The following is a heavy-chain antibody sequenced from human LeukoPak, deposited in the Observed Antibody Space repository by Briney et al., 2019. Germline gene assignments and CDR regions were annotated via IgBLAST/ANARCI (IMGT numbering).Heavy chain of an antibody. CDR1: GFTFSSYG. V-gene: IGHV3-23*01. Sequence: QPGGSLRLSCAASGFTFSSYGMTWLRQTPAKGLEWVSAISGSGETTYYSDSVKGRFTISRDNSKNTLLLQMNSLRVEDAAMYYCAKTHGYFDQWGQGTLVAVSS. J-gene: IGHJ4*02. D-gene: IGHD3-22*01. CDR3: AKTHGYFDQ. CDR2: ISGSGETT.